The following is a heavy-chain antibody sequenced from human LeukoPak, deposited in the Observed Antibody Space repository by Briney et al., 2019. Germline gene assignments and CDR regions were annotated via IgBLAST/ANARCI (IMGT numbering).Heavy chain of an antibody. CDR1: GFTFDDYA. CDR2: ISSSGSIT. Sequence: GGSLRLSCAASGFTFDDYAMHWVRQAPGKGLEWVSHISSSGSITYYGDSVKGRITISRDNAKNSVSLYMNSLRAEDSAVYYCARPGITAFDIWGQGTMVTVSS. V-gene: IGHV3-48*01. CDR3: ARPGITAFDI. D-gene: IGHD3-10*01. J-gene: IGHJ3*02.